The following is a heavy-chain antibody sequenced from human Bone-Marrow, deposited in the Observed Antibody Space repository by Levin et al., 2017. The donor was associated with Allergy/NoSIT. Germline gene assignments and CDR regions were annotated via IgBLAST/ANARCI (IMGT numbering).Heavy chain of an antibody. V-gene: IGHV4-34*01. Sequence: SETLSLTCAVYGGSFSGYYWSWIRQPPGKGLEWIGEINHSGSTNYNPSLKSRVTISVDTSKNQFSLKLSSVTAADTAVYYCASTLITGTTGVDYWGQGTLVTVSS. D-gene: IGHD1-7*01. J-gene: IGHJ4*02. CDR1: GGSFSGYY. CDR3: ASTLITGTTGVDY. CDR2: INHSGST.